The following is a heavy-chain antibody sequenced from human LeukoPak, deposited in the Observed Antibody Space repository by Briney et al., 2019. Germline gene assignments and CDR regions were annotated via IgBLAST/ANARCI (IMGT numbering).Heavy chain of an antibody. CDR2: INHSGST. D-gene: IGHD2-2*02. Sequence: SETLSLTCTVSGGSISSYYWSWIRQPPGKGLEWIGEINHSGSTNYNPSLKSRVTISVDTSKNQFSLKLSSVTAADTAVYYCARGRFVVVPAAIVRWFDPWGQGTLVTVSS. J-gene: IGHJ5*02. CDR1: GGSISSYY. V-gene: IGHV4-34*01. CDR3: ARGRFVVVPAAIVRWFDP.